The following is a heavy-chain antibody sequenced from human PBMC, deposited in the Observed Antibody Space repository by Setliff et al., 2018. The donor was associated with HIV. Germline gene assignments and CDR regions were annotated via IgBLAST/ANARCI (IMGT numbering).Heavy chain of an antibody. D-gene: IGHD3-10*01. CDR1: GGSITSGGYY. Sequence: SETLSLTCTVSGGSITSGGYYWSWIRQHPGKGLEWIGYIYYSGSTYYNPSLKSRITISADASKNQFSLKLTSMIAADTAMFYCARGRGPMGGDAFDIWGQGTMVTVSS. CDR2: IYYSGST. J-gene: IGHJ3*02. CDR3: ARGRGPMGGDAFDI. V-gene: IGHV4-31*03.